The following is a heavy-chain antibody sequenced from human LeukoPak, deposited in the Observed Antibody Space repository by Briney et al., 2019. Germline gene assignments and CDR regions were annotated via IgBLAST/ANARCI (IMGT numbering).Heavy chain of an antibody. D-gene: IGHD1-26*01. J-gene: IGHJ6*03. V-gene: IGHV1-69*13. Sequence: SVKFSCKASGSTFSSYAISWLRQSPGQGLDWMGGIIPIFGTANYAQKFQGRVTITADESTSTAYMELSSLRSEDTAVYYCARGSIRGATGYYYYMDVWGKGTRVTISS. CDR1: GSTFSSYA. CDR2: IIPIFGTA. CDR3: ARGSIRGATGYYYYMDV.